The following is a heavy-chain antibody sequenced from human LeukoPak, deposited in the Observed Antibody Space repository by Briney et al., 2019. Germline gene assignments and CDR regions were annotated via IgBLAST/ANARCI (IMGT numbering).Heavy chain of an antibody. CDR1: DGSFIGDY. J-gene: IGHJ4*02. D-gene: IGHD6-13*01. CDR3: ASYPGIAAAGSKYYFDY. Sequence: SETLSLTCGVYDGSFIGDYWSWIRQSPGMGLEWIGQVYRSGSANYNPSLRSRVTISIDTSKKQFSLKLNSVTATDTAVYYCASYPGIAAAGSKYYFDYWGQGTLVTVSS. V-gene: IGHV4-34*01. CDR2: VYRSGSA.